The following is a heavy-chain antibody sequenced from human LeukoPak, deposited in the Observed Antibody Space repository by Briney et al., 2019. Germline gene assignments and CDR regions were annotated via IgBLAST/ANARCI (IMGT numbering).Heavy chain of an antibody. CDR3: ASYRGIAVAGTGPYPVKKYYFDY. D-gene: IGHD6-19*01. J-gene: IGHJ4*02. CDR2: IYYSGST. V-gene: IGHV4-59*08. CDR1: GGSISSYY. Sequence: SETLSLTCTVSGGSISSYYWSWIRQPPGKGLEWIGYIYYSGSTNYNPSLKSRVTISVDTSKNQFSLKLSSVTAADTAVYYCASYRGIAVAGTGPYPVKKYYFDYWGQGTLVTVSS.